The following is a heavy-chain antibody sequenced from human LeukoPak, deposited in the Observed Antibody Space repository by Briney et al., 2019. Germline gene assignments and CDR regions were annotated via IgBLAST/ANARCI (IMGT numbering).Heavy chain of an antibody. CDR3: SRANSYYGSGSYYNVPVRWFDP. CDR1: GYTFTSYG. J-gene: IGHJ5*02. CDR2: ISAYNGNT. V-gene: IGHV1-18*01. Sequence: ASVKVSCKASGYTFTSYGISWVRQAPGQGLEWMGWISAYNGNTNYAQKLQGRVTMTTDTSTSTAYMELRSLRSDDTAVYYCSRANSYYGSGSYYNVPVRWFDPWGQGTLVTVSS. D-gene: IGHD3-10*01.